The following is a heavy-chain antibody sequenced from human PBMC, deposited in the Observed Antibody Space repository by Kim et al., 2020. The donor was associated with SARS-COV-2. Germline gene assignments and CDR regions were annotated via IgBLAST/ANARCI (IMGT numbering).Heavy chain of an antibody. CDR3: ARDDNEYSRSIDRLDP. CDR2: IGGSSSHI. V-gene: IGHV3-21*01. J-gene: IGHJ5*02. CDR1: GFTFSRYS. Sequence: GGSLRLSCAASGFTFSRYSMNWVRQAPGEGLEWVSSIGGSSSHIYYADPVKGRFTISRDNAKKSLYLQMNSLRVEDTAVYYCARDDNEYSRSIDRLDPWGQGTLVTVSS. D-gene: IGHD6-6*01.